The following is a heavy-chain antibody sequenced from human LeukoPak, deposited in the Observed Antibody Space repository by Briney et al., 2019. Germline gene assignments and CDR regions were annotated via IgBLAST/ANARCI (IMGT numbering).Heavy chain of an antibody. V-gene: IGHV3-23*01. CDR2: ISGSGGST. CDR1: GFTFSSYA. Sequence: GGSLRLSCAASGFTFSSYAMSWVRQAPGKGLEWVSAISGSGGSTYYADSVKGRFTISRDNSKNTLYLQMNSLRAEDTAVYYCAKYGPNPTYCSSTSCYDAFDIWGQGTMVTVSS. CDR3: AKYGPNPTYCSSTSCYDAFDI. D-gene: IGHD2-2*01. J-gene: IGHJ3*02.